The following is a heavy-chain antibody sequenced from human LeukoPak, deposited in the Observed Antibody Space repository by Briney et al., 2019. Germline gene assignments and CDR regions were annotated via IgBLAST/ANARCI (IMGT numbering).Heavy chain of an antibody. V-gene: IGHV3-23*01. CDR2: IGGGGGHT. D-gene: IGHD2-2*02. CDR1: GLTFSRYA. CDR3: ARGNQLLYDY. Sequence: HPGGSLRLSCAASGLTFSRYAMSWVRQAPGKGLEWVSIIGGGGGHTYYTDSVKGRFTISRDNAKNSLYLQMNSLRAEDTAVYYCARGNQLLYDYWGQGTLVTVSS. J-gene: IGHJ4*02.